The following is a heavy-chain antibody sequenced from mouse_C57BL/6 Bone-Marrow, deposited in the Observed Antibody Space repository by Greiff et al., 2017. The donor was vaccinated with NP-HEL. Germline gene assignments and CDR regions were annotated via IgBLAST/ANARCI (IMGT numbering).Heavy chain of an antibody. CDR2: INPYNGDT. CDR3: ARIYGSSYWYFDV. J-gene: IGHJ1*03. D-gene: IGHD1-1*01. CDR1: GYSFTGYF. Sequence: VQLQQSGPELVKPGDSVKISCKASGYSFTGYFMNWVMQSHGKSLEWIGRINPYNGDTFYNQKFKGKATLTVDKSSSTAHMELRSLTSEDSAVYYCARIYGSSYWYFDVWGTGPTATVSS. V-gene: IGHV1-20*01.